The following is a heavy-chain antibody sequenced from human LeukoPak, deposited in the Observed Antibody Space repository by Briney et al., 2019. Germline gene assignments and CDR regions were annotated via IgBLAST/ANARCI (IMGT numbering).Heavy chain of an antibody. CDR3: ASSVGSYYLVFDY. V-gene: IGHV6-1*01. CDR1: GDSVSSNSAA. CDR2: TYYRSKWYN. Sequence: ASQTLSLTCAISGDSVSSNSAAWNWIRQSPSGGLEWLGRTYYRSKWYNDYAVSVKSRITINPDTSKNQFSLQLNSVTPEDTAVYYCASSVGSYYLVFDYWGQGTLVTVSS. D-gene: IGHD1-26*01. J-gene: IGHJ4*02.